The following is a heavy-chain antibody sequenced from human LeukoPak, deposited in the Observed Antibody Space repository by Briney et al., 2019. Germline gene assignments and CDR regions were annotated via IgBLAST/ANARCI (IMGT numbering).Heavy chain of an antibody. CDR2: IRSKAYGGTT. J-gene: IGHJ3*02. D-gene: IGHD3-9*01. CDR1: GFTFGDYA. V-gene: IGHV3-49*03. CDR3: TRGPGLRYFDWWPPESNDAFDI. Sequence: GGSLRLSCTASGFTFGDYAMSWFRQAPGKGLEWVGFIRSKAYGGTTEYAASVKGRFTISRDDSKSIAYLQMNSLKTEDTAVYYCTRGPGLRYFDWWPPESNDAFDIWGQGTMVTVSS.